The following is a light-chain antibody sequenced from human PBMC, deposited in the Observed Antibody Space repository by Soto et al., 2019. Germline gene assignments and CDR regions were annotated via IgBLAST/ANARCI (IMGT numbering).Light chain of an antibody. CDR2: QNN. J-gene: IGLJ3*02. Sequence: QSVLTQPPSVSAAPGQKVTISCSGSSSNIGENYVSWYQQLPGTAPKFLIYQNNKRPSGIPDRFSGSKSGTSATLGITGLQTGDEADYYCGTWDSSLSAWVFGGGTQLTVL. V-gene: IGLV1-51*02. CDR1: SSNIGENY. CDR3: GTWDSSLSAWV.